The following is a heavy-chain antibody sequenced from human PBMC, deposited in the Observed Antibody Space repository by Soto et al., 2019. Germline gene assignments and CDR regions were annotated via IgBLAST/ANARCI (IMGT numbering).Heavy chain of an antibody. J-gene: IGHJ4*02. D-gene: IGHD3-10*01. CDR3: ATLGYTMHFDF. Sequence: EVHLLESGGGLVQPGGSLRLSCAASGFTFRNSDLSWVRQSPGKGLEWVSFISGNGDTRYYTDSVKGLFIISRDNSKNTLFLQMNILGAEDTAIYYCATLGYTMHFDFWGQGTLVSVSS. V-gene: IGHV3-23*01. CDR1: GFTFRNSD. CDR2: ISGNGDTR.